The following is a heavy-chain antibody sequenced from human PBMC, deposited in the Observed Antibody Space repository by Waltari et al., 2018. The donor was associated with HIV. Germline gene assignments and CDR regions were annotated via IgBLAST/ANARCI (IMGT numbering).Heavy chain of an antibody. J-gene: IGHJ2*01. CDR1: GYRFTSYW. D-gene: IGHD3-22*01. CDR3: ARLLTPRIDALIGDFDL. CDR2: IYPGDSDT. Sequence: EVQREQPGAEVKKPGESLKISCQVPGYRFTSYWLAWVRQHPGIGLEWMGIIYPGDSDTRYSPSFQGQVTISADKSISTAYLQWSSLKASDTAMYYCARLLTPRIDALIGDFDLWGRGTLVTVSS. V-gene: IGHV5-51*01.